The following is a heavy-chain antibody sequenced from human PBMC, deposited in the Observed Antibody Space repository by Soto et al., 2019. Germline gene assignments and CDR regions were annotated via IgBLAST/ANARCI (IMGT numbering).Heavy chain of an antibody. D-gene: IGHD2-2*01. CDR1: GHSFTSYW. V-gene: IGHV5-10-1*01. CDR2: IDPSDSYV. Sequence: ESLTIDSPTYGHSFTSYWITWVRQMPGKGLEWMATIDPSDSYVDYSPSFRGHVTFSVDRSITTVYLQWNSLKASDSAMYFCTRRASSSFYHFDFWGQGALVTVSS. J-gene: IGHJ4*02. CDR3: TRRASSSFYHFDF.